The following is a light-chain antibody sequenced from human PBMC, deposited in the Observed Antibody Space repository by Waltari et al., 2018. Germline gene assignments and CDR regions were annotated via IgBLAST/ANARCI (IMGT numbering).Light chain of an antibody. J-gene: IGLJ3*02. CDR2: VNSDGSH. Sequence: QLVLTQSPSASASLGASVKLTRTLSSGHSSNIIAWLQQQPKKGPRFLMKVNSDGSHSKGDEIPDRFSGSSSGAERYLTISSLQTEDEADYYCQTGGHGTWVFGGGTKLTVL. V-gene: IGLV4-69*01. CDR1: SGHSSNI. CDR3: QTGGHGTWV.